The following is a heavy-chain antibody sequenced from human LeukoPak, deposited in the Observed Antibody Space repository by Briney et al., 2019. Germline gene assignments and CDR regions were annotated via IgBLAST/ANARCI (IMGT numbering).Heavy chain of an antibody. CDR3: AKDPGIAAAGTGRGGWFDP. D-gene: IGHD6-13*01. J-gene: IGHJ5*02. Sequence: ASVKVSCKASGYTFTGYYMHWVRQAPGQGLEWMGWINPNSGGTNYAQKFQGRVTMTRDTSISTAYMELSRLRSDYTAVYYCAKDPGIAAAGTGRGGWFDPWGQGTLVTVSS. CDR1: GYTFTGYY. CDR2: INPNSGGT. V-gene: IGHV1-2*02.